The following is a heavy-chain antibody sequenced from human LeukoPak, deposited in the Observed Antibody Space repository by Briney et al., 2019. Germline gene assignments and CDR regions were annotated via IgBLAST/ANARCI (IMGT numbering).Heavy chain of an antibody. J-gene: IGHJ4*02. CDR1: GYTFTNHG. D-gene: IGHD2-15*01. CDR3: ARGYCTGGSCYFLDY. Sequence: ASVKVSCKASGYTFTNHGISWVRQAPGQGLEWMGWISAYNGNTNYAQKPQGRVTMTTDTSTGTAYMELRSLRSDDTAVYYCARGYCTGGSCYFLDYWGQGTLVTVSS. V-gene: IGHV1-18*04. CDR2: ISAYNGNT.